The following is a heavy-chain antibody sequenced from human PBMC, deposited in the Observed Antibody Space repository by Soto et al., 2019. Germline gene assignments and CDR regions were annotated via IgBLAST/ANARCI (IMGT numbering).Heavy chain of an antibody. Sequence: EVQLLESGGGLVQPGGSLRLSCAASGFTFSSHAMSWVRQAPGKGLEWVSGISGSGGNTYYADSVKGRFTISRDNSKNTLYLXXNSVRAEDTAVYYCAXXXXXXRTLCLFDYWGQGTLVTVSS. CDR2: ISGSGGNT. CDR3: AXXXXXXRTLCLFDY. CDR1: GFTFSSHA. J-gene: IGHJ4*02. V-gene: IGHV3-23*01.